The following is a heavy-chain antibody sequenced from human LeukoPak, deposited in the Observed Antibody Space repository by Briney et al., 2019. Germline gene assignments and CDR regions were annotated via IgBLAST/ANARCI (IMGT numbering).Heavy chain of an antibody. V-gene: IGHV3-23*01. CDR2: ISGSGGRT. CDR3: AKDLPGPIVVVAASNY. D-gene: IGHD2-15*01. Sequence: GGSLRLSCAASGFTFSSYAMSWVRQAPGKGLEWVSAISGSGGRTYYADSVRGRFTISRDNSKNTLYLQMNSLRAEDTAVYYCAKDLPGPIVVVAASNYWGQGTLVTVSS. J-gene: IGHJ4*02. CDR1: GFTFSSYA.